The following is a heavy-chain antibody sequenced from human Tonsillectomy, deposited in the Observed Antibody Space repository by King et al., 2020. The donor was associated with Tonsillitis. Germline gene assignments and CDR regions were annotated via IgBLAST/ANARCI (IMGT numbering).Heavy chain of an antibody. Sequence: VQLVESGGGLVQPGGSLKLSCAASGFTLSDSHMHWVRQASGKGLEWVGHIRSKVNNYATAYAESVKGRFSISRDDSNNMAYLQMNSLKTEDTAVYYCSRQTSSVHDYWGQGILVTVSS. V-gene: IGHV3-73*02. CDR3: SRQTSSVHDY. D-gene: IGHD6-19*01. CDR2: IRSKVNNYAT. CDR1: GFTLSDSH. J-gene: IGHJ4*02.